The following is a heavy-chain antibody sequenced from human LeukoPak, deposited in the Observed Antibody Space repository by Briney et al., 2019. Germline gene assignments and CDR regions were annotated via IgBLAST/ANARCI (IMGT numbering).Heavy chain of an antibody. CDR1: GGSISSYY. V-gene: IGHV4-4*07. Sequence: SETLSLTCTVSGGSISSYYWSWIRQPAGKGLEWIGRIYTSGSTNYNPSLKSRVTMSVDTSKNQFSLKLSSVTAADTAVYYSARGPMFFGVAYCDYWGQGTLVTVSA. CDR3: ARGPMFFGVAYCDY. J-gene: IGHJ4*02. D-gene: IGHD3-3*01. CDR2: IYTSGST.